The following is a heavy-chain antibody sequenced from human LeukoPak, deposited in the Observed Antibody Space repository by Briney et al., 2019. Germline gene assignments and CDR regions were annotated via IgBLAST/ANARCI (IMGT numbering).Heavy chain of an antibody. CDR1: GFTFSSYS. J-gene: IGHJ3*02. V-gene: IGHV3-21*01. CDR3: ARGGHDSSGYYYHDAFDI. CDR2: ISSSSSYI. D-gene: IGHD3-22*01. Sequence: PGGSLRLSCAASGFTFSSYSMNWVRRAPGKGLEWVSSISSSSSYIYYADSVKGRFTISRDNAKNSLYLQMNSLRAEDTAVYYCARGGHDSSGYYYHDAFDIWGQGTMVTVSS.